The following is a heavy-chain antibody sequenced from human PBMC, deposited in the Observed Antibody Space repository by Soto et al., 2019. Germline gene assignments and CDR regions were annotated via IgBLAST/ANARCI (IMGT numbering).Heavy chain of an antibody. CDR2: IYWDDDK. CDR3: AHRVLRTVFGLVTTTAIYFDF. V-gene: IGHV2-5*02. CDR1: GSSLTTSGVG. J-gene: IGHJ4*02. Sequence: QITLNESGPTVVRPTETLTLTCRFSGSSLTTSGVGVGWIRQSPGKALEWLALIYWDDDKRYSASLKSRLTITKDTSKNQVVLTVSDLDPTDTATYYCAHRVLRTVFGLVTTTAIYFDFWGQGTPVAVSS. D-gene: IGHD3-3*01.